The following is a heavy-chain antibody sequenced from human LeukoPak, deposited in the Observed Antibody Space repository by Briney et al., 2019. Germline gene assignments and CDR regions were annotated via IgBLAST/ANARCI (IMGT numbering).Heavy chain of an antibody. Sequence: PGESLKISCKCSGYRFTSYWIGWVRQMPGKGLEWMGSIYPGDSDTRYSPSFQGQVTISADNSISTAYLQWSSLKASDTAMYYCVRVTGERERYDYWGQGTLVTVSS. CDR1: GYRFTSYW. V-gene: IGHV5-51*01. D-gene: IGHD3-16*01. J-gene: IGHJ4*02. CDR2: IYPGDSDT. CDR3: VRVTGERERYDY.